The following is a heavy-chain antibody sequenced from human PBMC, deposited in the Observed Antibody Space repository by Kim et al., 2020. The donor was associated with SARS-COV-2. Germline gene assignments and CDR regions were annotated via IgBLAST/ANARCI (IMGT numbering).Heavy chain of an antibody. J-gene: IGHJ6*02. V-gene: IGHV3-11*05. D-gene: IGHD4-4*01. CDR3: ARVKVNYGMDV. CDR2: ISSSSSYT. Sequence: GGSLRLSCAASGFTFSDYYMSWIRQAPGKGLEWVSYISSSSSYTNYADSVKGRFTISRDNAKNSLYLQMNSLKAEGTAVYYCARVKVNYGMDVWGQGTTVTVSS. CDR1: GFTFSDYY.